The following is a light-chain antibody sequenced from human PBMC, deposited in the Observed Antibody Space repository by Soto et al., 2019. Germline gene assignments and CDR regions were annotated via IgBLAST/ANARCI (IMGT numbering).Light chain of an antibody. CDR3: ATWDDSLNGRV. Sequence: QAVVTQPPSASGTPGQRVTISCSGGSSNIGSNAVNWYQQLPGTAPKLLISSNNQRPSGVPDRFSGSKSGTSASLAISGLQSEDEADYYCATWDDSLNGRVFGGGTKLTVL. V-gene: IGLV1-44*01. J-gene: IGLJ2*01. CDR2: SNN. CDR1: SSNIGSNA.